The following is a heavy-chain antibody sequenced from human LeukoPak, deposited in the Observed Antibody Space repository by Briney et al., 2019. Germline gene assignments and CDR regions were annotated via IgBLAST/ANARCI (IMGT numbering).Heavy chain of an antibody. V-gene: IGHV3-23*01. CDR3: AKDDAWLRFGE. J-gene: IGHJ4*02. CDR2: ISPSGDIT. CDR1: GFTVSSNY. D-gene: IGHD3-10*01. Sequence: GGSLRLSCAASGFTVSSNYMNWVRQAPGKGLEWVSGISPSGDITYYADSVKGRFTISRDNSKNTLYLEVISLTAEDTAVYYCAKDDAWLRFGEWSQGTLVTVSS.